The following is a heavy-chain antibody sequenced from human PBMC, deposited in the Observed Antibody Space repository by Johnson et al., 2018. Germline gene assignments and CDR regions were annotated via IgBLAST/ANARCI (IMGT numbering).Heavy chain of an antibody. J-gene: IGHJ6*03. D-gene: IGHD3-3*01. CDR2: ISGSGGST. Sequence: EVRLVESGGGLVQPGGSLRLSCAASGFTFSSYAMSWVRQAPGKGLEGVSVISGSGGSTYYADSVRGRCIISRDNSKNKLYLQMSSLRAEDTAVYYCGKARHSLYDFQYYYYMDVWGKGTTVTVSS. CDR3: GKARHSLYDFQYYYYMDV. CDR1: GFTFSSYA. V-gene: IGHV3-23*04.